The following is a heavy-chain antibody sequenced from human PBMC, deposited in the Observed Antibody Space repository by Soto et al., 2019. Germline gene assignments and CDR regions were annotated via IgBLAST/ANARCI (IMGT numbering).Heavy chain of an antibody. D-gene: IGHD4-17*01. CDR2: IWYDGTQK. Sequence: QVQLEESGGGVVQPGRSLRLSCEASGFTFNTYSMHCVRQPPGKGLEWLAAIWYDGTQKYYADSVKGRFIISRDNSKQTLYLEMNSLRAEDTAVYYCAGAGGTTVTVLWHVDSWGQGTLVTVSS. CDR3: AGAGGTTVTVLWHVDS. J-gene: IGHJ4*02. V-gene: IGHV3-33*01. CDR1: GFTFNTYS.